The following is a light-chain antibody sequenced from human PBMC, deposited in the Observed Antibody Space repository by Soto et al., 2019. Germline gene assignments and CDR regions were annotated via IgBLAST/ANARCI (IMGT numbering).Light chain of an antibody. CDR2: GAS. CDR1: QSVSSTY. V-gene: IGKV3-20*01. CDR3: QQYDNSIT. Sequence: EIVLTQSPGTLSLSPGERATLSCRASQSVSSTYLAWYHQKPGQAPRLLIYGASRRATGIPDRFSGSGSGTDFTLTISRLEPEDLAVYYCQQYDNSITFGQGTRLEIE. J-gene: IGKJ5*01.